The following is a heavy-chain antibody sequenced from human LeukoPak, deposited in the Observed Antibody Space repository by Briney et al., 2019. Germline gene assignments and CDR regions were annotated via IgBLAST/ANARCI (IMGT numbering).Heavy chain of an antibody. CDR3: ARDVYCGGDCHNYGMDV. D-gene: IGHD2-21*02. CDR1: GGTFISYA. CDR2: ITPIFGTA. J-gene: IGHJ6*02. V-gene: IGHV1-69*13. Sequence: SVKVSCKASGGTFISYAISWVRQAPGQGLEWMGGITPIFGTANYAQKFQGRVTITADESTSTAYMELSSLRSEDTAVYYCARDVYCGGDCHNYGMDVWGQGTTVTVSS.